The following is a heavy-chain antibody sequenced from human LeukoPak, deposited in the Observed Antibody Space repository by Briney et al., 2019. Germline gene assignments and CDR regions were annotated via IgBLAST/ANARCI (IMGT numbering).Heavy chain of an antibody. CDR1: GGSLSSYY. CDR2: IYYSGST. Sequence: SETLSLTCTVSGGSLSSYYWSWVRQPPGKGLGWIGYIYYSGSTNYNPSLKSRVTISVDTSKNQFSLKLSSVTAADTAAYYCARARAYSSLIDYWGQGTLVTVSS. CDR3: ARARAYSSLIDY. D-gene: IGHD6-13*01. J-gene: IGHJ4*02. V-gene: IGHV4-59*01.